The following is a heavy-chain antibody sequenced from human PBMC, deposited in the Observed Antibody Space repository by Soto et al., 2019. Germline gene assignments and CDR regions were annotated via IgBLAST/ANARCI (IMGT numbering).Heavy chain of an antibody. CDR2: MYSSGST. J-gene: IGHJ6*02. V-gene: IGHV4-39*01. CDR3: ARLPKKYSSRWNNYYYYGMDV. D-gene: IGHD6-13*01. Sequence: SETLSLTCTVSGRSISSSSYYWGWIRQPTGKGLEWIGSMYSSGSTYYNPSLKSRVTISVDTSKNQFSLNLSSVTAADTAVYYCARLPKKYSSRWNNYYYYGMDVWGQGTTVTVSS. CDR1: GRSISSSSYY.